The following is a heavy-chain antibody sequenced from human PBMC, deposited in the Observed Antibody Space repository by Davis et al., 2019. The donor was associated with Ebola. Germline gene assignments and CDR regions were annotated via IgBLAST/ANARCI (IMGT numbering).Heavy chain of an antibody. Sequence: ASVKVSCKASEYTFIKYAIHWVRQAPGQRLEWMGGINAGDGSTKYSENFQGRLTVTRDTSASTAYMELRSLRSDDTAVYYCARPPCTSCSMDVWGQGTTVTVSS. CDR2: INAGDGST. CDR1: EYTFIKYA. V-gene: IGHV1-3*01. J-gene: IGHJ6*02. D-gene: IGHD2-2*01. CDR3: ARPPCTSCSMDV.